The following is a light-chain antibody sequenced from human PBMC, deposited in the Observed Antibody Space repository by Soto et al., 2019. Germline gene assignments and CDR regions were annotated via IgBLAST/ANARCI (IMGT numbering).Light chain of an antibody. CDR3: QQYVSSPQT. CDR2: DAS. V-gene: IGKV3-20*01. J-gene: IGKJ1*01. Sequence: EFVLTQSPGTLSLSPGERATLSCRASQTVRNNYLAWYQQKPGQAPRLLIYDASSRATGIPDRFSGGGSGTDFTLTINSLEPEDFAMYFCQQYVSSPQTFGQGTKVDIK. CDR1: QTVRNNY.